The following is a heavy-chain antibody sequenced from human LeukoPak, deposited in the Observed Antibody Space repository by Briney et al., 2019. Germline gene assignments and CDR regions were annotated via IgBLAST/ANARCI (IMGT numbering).Heavy chain of an antibody. CDR1: GYTFTGYY. J-gene: IGHJ4*02. CDR3: ARGVYYYDSSGYYS. Sequence: ASMKVSCTASGYTFTGYYMHWVRQAPGQGLEWMGWINPNSGGTNYAQKFQGRVTMTRDTSISTAYMELSRLRSDDTAVYYCARGVYYYDSSGYYSWGQGTLVTVSS. CDR2: INPNSGGT. D-gene: IGHD3-22*01. V-gene: IGHV1-2*02.